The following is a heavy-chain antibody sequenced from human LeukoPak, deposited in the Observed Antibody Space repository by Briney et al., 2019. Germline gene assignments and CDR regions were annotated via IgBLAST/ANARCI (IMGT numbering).Heavy chain of an antibody. D-gene: IGHD6-19*01. CDR2: ISSSSSYI. J-gene: IGHJ4*02. CDR1: GFIFSSYS. CDR3: ARGQGSSVAGIIPYY. Sequence: PGGSLRLSCAASGFIFSSYSMNWVRQAPGKGLEWVSSISSSSSYIYYTDSVKGRFTISRDNAKNSLYLQMNSLRAEDTAVYYCARGQGSSVAGIIPYYWGQGTLVTVSS. V-gene: IGHV3-21*01.